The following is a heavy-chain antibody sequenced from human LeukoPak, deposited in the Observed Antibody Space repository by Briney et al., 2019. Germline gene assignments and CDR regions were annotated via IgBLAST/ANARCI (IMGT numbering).Heavy chain of an antibody. Sequence: SETLSLTCTVSGGSISSSSDYWGWIRQPPGKGLEWIGSIYYSGSAYYTPSLKSLVTKAVDTSKNQLSLKMSSVTAGETVVYYRASYFDFWCSYRVWGKGTLVTISS. D-gene: IGHD3-3*01. CDR2: IYYSGSA. V-gene: IGHV4-39*07. J-gene: IGHJ4*02. CDR1: GGSISSSSDY. CDR3: ASYFDFWCSYRV.